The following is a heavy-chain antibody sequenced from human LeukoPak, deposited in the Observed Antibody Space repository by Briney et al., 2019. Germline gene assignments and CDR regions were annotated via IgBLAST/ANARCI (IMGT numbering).Heavy chain of an antibody. D-gene: IGHD1-7*01. J-gene: IGHJ4*02. CDR3: ARGKKLELLN. V-gene: IGHV1-46*01. CDR2: IYPRDGSA. CDR1: GYTFTSNY. Sequence: AASVKVSCKASGYTFTSNYIHWVRQAPGQGLEWMGMIYPRDGSASYAQKFQGRVTMTRNTSISTAYMELSSLRSEDTAVYYCARGKKLELLNWGQGTLVTVSS.